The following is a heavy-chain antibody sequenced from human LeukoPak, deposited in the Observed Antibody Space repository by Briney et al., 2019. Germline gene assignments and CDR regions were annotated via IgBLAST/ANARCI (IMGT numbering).Heavy chain of an antibody. J-gene: IGHJ3*02. CDR1: GFTFSSYS. D-gene: IGHD2-2*01. V-gene: IGHV3-21*01. CDR3: AREPTVVPAAITIYDALDI. Sequence: GGSLRLSCAASGFTFSSYSMNWVRQAPGKGLEWVSSISSSSSYIYYADSVKGRFTISRDNAKNSLYLQMNSLRAEDTAVYYCAREPTVVPAAITIYDALDIWGQGTMVTVSS. CDR2: ISSSSSYI.